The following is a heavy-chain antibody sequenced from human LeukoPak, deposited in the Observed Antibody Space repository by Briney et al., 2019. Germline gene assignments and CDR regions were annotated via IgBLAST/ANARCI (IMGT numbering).Heavy chain of an antibody. J-gene: IGHJ4*02. CDR2: ISSSGTYI. CDR3: ARDQGGSGGN. D-gene: IGHD3-10*01. CDR1: GFXFSSYS. V-gene: IGHV3-21*01. Sequence: GGSLRLSCAASGFXFSSYSIHWVRQAPWKGLEWVSSISSSGTYIYYADSVKGRFTISRDNAKNSVHLQMNSLRAEDTAVYYCARDQGGSGGNWGQGTLVTVSS.